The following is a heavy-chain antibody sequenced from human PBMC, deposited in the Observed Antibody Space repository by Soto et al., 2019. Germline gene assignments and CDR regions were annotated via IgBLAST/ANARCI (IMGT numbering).Heavy chain of an antibody. V-gene: IGHV5-51*01. Sequence: HGETLKISCKGSGYIFTDHCIVWVRQMAGKGLEWVGIICPGYSNIIYSPSVQGQVTISADMSISTAYLQWSSLKASDTAIYYCARRHYCRGDCTINPDYYYGMAVWGQGTTVTVSS. J-gene: IGHJ6*02. CDR1: GYIFTDHC. CDR2: ICPGYSNI. D-gene: IGHD2-21*02. CDR3: ARRHYCRGDCTINPDYYYGMAV.